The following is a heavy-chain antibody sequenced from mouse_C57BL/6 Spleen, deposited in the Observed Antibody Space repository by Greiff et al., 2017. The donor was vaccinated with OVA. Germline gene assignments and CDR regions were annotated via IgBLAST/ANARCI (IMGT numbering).Heavy chain of an antibody. J-gene: IGHJ3*01. V-gene: IGHV1-26*01. Sequence: EVQLQQSGPELVKPGASVKISCKASGYTFTDYYMNWVKQSHGKSLEWIGDINPNNGGTSYNQKFKGKATLTVDKSSSTAYMELRSLTSEDSAVYYCASSHYYGSSSAGFAYWGQGTLVTVSA. CDR3: ASSHYYGSSSAGFAY. D-gene: IGHD1-1*01. CDR2: INPNNGGT. CDR1: GYTFTDYY.